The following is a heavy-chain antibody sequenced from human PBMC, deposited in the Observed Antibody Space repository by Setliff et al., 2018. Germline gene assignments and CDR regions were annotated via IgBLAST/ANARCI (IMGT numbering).Heavy chain of an antibody. CDR3: ARSRGYNYDSSGYYYDNYYYYYMDV. Sequence: PPGKGLEWIGYIYTSGSTNYNPSLKSRVTISVDTSKNQFSLKLSSMTAADTAVYYCARSRGYNYDSSGYYYDNYYYYYMDVWGKGTTVTVSS. J-gene: IGHJ6*03. V-gene: IGHV4-4*08. CDR2: IYTSGST. D-gene: IGHD3-22*01.